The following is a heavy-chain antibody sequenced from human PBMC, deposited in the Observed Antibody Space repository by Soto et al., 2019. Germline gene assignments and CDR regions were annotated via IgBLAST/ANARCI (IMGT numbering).Heavy chain of an antibody. D-gene: IGHD3-3*01. Sequence: SETLSLTCTVSGGSISSYYWSWIRQPPGKGLEWIGYIYYSGSTNYNSSLKSRVTISVDTSKNQFSLKLSSVTAADTAVYYCARSTTYYDFWSGYNPMYFDYWGQGTLVTVSS. J-gene: IGHJ4*02. CDR1: GGSISSYY. CDR2: IYYSGST. CDR3: ARSTTYYDFWSGYNPMYFDY. V-gene: IGHV4-59*01.